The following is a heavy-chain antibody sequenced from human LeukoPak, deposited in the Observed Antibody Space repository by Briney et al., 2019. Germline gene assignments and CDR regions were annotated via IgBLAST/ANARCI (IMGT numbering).Heavy chain of an antibody. CDR3: AREGSTVTTNWLDP. D-gene: IGHD4-17*01. J-gene: IGHJ5*02. V-gene: IGHV4-30-4*01. Sequence: PSETLSLTCTVSGGSLSSGDYYWSWIRQPPGKGLEWIGYIYYSGSTYYNPSLKSRVTISLDTSKNQFSLKLNSVTAADTAVYFCAREGSTVTTNWLDPWGQGTLVTVSS. CDR1: GGSLSSGDYY. CDR2: IYYSGST.